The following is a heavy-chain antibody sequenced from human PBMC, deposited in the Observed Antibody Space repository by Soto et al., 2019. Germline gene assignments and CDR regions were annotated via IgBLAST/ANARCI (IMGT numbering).Heavy chain of an antibody. CDR3: ARGPGITMVRGVIRDYYYGMDV. V-gene: IGHV4-59*01. J-gene: IGHJ6*02. D-gene: IGHD3-10*01. Sequence: SETLSLTCAVYGGSFSGYYWRWIRQPPGKGLEWIGYIYYSGSTNYNPSLKSRVTISVDTSKNQFSLKLSSVTAADTAVYYCARGPGITMVRGVIRDYYYGMDVWGQGTTVTVSS. CDR1: GGSFSGYY. CDR2: IYYSGST.